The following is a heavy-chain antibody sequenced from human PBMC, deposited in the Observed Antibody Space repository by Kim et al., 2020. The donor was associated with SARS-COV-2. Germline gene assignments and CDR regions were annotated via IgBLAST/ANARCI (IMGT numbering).Heavy chain of an antibody. J-gene: IGHJ4*02. V-gene: IGHV3-23*01. Sequence: VKGRFTISRDNSKNTLYLQMNSLRAEDTAVYYCAKGGDIVVVVAAYFFDYWGQGTLVTVSS. D-gene: IGHD2-15*01. CDR3: AKGGDIVVVVAAYFFDY.